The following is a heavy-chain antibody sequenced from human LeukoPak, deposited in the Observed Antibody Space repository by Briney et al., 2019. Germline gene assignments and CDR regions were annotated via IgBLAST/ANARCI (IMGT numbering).Heavy chain of an antibody. D-gene: IGHD2-15*01. CDR3: ARGRITDGMDV. Sequence: SETLSLTCAVSGGSISSGDYSGSWIRQPPGKGLEWIGYIYHSGSTYYNPSLKSRVTISVDRSKNQFSLKLSSVTAADTAVYYCARGRITDGMDVWGKGTTVTVSS. V-gene: IGHV4-30-2*01. CDR1: GGSISSGDYS. J-gene: IGHJ6*04. CDR2: IYHSGST.